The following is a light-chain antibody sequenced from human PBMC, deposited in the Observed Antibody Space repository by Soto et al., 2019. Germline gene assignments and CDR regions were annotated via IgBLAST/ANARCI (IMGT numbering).Light chain of an antibody. CDR1: QSISTY. CDR2: AAS. J-gene: IGKJ4*01. CDR3: QQSFTTRPT. Sequence: DIQMTQSPSSLSASVGDRVTITCRASQSISTYLNWYQQKPGKAPNLLIIAASSLQSGVPSRFSGSGSGTDFTLTISCLQPDDFASYDCQQSFTTRPTFGGGTKVEIK. V-gene: IGKV1-39*01.